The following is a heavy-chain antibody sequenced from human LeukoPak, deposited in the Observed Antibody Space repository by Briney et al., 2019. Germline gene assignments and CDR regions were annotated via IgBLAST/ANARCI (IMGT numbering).Heavy chain of an antibody. J-gene: IGHJ2*01. D-gene: IGHD3-22*01. V-gene: IGHV4-59*01. CDR3: ARDRQDGSGYYWYFDL. Sequence: PSETLSLTCTVSGGTISNYYWSWIRQPPGQGLEWIGYIYYSWSTNYNPSLRSRVTRSVDTYKNQFSLKLSSVTAADTAVYYCARDRQDGSGYYWYFDLWGRGTLVTVSS. CDR1: GGTISNYY. CDR2: IYYSWST.